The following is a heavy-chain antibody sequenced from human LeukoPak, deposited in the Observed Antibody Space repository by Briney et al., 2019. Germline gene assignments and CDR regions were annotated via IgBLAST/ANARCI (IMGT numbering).Heavy chain of an antibody. CDR1: GGSISSYY. CDR2: IYITGST. D-gene: IGHD6-6*01. CDR3: ARGGRSSSSWFDP. V-gene: IGHV4-4*07. J-gene: IGHJ5*02. Sequence: SETLSLTCTVSGGSISSYYWTWIRQSAGKGLEWIGRIYITGSTNYNPSLKSRVTISLDTSKNQFSLKLTSVTVADTAVYYCARGGRSSSSWFDPWGQGTLVTVSS.